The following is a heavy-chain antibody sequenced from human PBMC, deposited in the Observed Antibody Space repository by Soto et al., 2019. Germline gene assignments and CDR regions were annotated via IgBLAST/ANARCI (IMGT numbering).Heavy chain of an antibody. J-gene: IGHJ6*02. D-gene: IGHD3-16*01. Sequence: EASVKVSCKASGYTFTSYGISWVRQAPGQGLEWMGWISAYNGNTNYAQNLQGRLTLTTDTSTTTAYMELRSLRSNDTAIYYCAMVDVYVTPSPQDVWGQGTTVTVSS. V-gene: IGHV1-18*01. CDR3: AMVDVYVTPSPQDV. CDR2: ISAYNGNT. CDR1: GYTFTSYG.